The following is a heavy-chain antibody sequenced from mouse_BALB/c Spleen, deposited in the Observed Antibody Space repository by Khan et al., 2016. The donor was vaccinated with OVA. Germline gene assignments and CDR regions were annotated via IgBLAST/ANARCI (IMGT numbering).Heavy chain of an antibody. J-gene: IGHJ2*01. CDR2: LSYSGVT. CDR3: ARGNYYGYYFDY. CDR1: GYSITSGYA. D-gene: IGHD1-1*01. V-gene: IGHV3-2*02. Sequence: EVELVESEPGLVKPSQSLSLTCTVTGYSITSGYAWNWIRQFPGNKLEWMGYLSYSGVTSYTPSLNSRISITRDTSKNQFFLQLNSVTTEDTATYYCARGNYYGYYFDYWGQGTTLTVSS.